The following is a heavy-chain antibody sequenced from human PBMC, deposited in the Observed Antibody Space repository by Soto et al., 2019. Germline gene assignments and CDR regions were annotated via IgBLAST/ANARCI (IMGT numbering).Heavy chain of an antibody. V-gene: IGHV1-18*01. CDR3: ARDTLLGVVVKIFQH. J-gene: IGHJ1*01. CDR1: GYTFTSYG. Sequence: QVQLVQSGAEVKKPGASVKVSCKASGYTFTSYGISWVRQAPGQGLEWMGWISAYNGNTNYAQKLQGRVTITTDTSPSTAYMELRSLRSDDTAVYYCARDTLLGVVVKIFQHWGQGTLVTVSS. CDR2: ISAYNGNT. D-gene: IGHD2-15*01.